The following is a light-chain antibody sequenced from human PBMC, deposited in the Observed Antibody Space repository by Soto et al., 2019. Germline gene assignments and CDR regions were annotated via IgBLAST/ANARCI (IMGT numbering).Light chain of an antibody. Sequence: EIVLTQSTGTLSLSPGERVTLSCRASQSVSSNFLAWYQQKPGQAPRLLIYGSSSRATGIPDRFSGSGSGTDFTLTISRLEPEDFAVYYCQQYGDSPVTFGQGTKVEIK. J-gene: IGKJ1*01. CDR3: QQYGDSPVT. CDR2: GSS. V-gene: IGKV3-20*01. CDR1: QSVSSNF.